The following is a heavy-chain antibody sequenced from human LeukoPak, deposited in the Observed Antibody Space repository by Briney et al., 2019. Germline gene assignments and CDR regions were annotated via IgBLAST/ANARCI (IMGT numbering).Heavy chain of an antibody. CDR2: LSYDGSNE. V-gene: IGHV3-30*03. D-gene: IGHD3-10*01. Sequence: GGSLRLSCAASGFPFSSYGMHWVRQAPGKGLEWVAVLSYDGSNEYYADSVKGRFTVSRDNSKNTLYLQMNSRRVEDTAVYYCAGSWFYRDYFEYWGQGTLVTVSS. J-gene: IGHJ4*02. CDR3: AGSWFYRDYFEY. CDR1: GFPFSSYG.